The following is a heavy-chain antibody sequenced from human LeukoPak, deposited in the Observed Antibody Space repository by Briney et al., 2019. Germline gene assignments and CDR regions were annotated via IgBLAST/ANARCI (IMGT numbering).Heavy chain of an antibody. CDR3: ARLDDRENFDY. Sequence: SETLSLTCVVSGGSFSGYYWSWIRQPPGKGLEWIGFIYTSVTTKYNPSLKSRVTISVDTSKSQFSLKVSSVTASDTAVYYCARLDDRENFDYWGQGTLVTVSS. D-gene: IGHD3-22*01. V-gene: IGHV4-4*09. CDR1: GGSFSGYY. CDR2: IYTSVTT. J-gene: IGHJ4*02.